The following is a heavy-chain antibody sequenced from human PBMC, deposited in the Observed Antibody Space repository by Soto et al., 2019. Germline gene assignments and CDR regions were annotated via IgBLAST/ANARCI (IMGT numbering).Heavy chain of an antibody. J-gene: IGHJ6*02. CDR3: AGEYYYAIAV. V-gene: IGHV3-11*05. CDR1: GFTFRDYY. CDR2: IDSSTKYT. Sequence: QVQLVESGGGLVRPGGSLRLSCEASGFTFRDYYMTWFRQAPGKGLEWLSYIDSSTKYTNYADSVKGRFTISRDNAKNALCLQMNSLRAGDTAVYYCAGEYYYAIAVWGQGNMVTVPS.